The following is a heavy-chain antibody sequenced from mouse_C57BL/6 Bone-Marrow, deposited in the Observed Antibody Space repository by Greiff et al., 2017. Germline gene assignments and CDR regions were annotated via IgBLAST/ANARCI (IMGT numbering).Heavy chain of an antibody. CDR2: IYPRDGST. V-gene: IGHV1-78*01. CDR1: GYTFTDHT. D-gene: IGHD1-1*01. CDR3: ARRGALRSWVGY. J-gene: IGHJ3*01. Sequence: VQRVESDAELVKPGASVKISCKVSGYTFTDHTIHWMKQRPEQGLEWIGNIYPRDGSTKYNEKFKGKATLTADKSSSTAYMQLNSLTSEDSVVYFCARRGALRSWVGYWGQGTLVTVSA.